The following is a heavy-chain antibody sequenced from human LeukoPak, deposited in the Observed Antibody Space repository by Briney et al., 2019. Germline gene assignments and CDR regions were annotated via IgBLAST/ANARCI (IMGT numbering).Heavy chain of an antibody. D-gene: IGHD6-19*01. CDR2: IYHSGST. V-gene: IGHV4-38-2*01. Sequence: SETLSLTCAVSGYSSSSGYYWGGIRQPPGKGLEWIGSIYHSGSTYYNPSLKSRVTISVDTSKNQFSLKLSSVTAADTAVYYCARRGSVYYYYMDVWGKGTTVTVSS. CDR3: ARRGSVYYYYMDV. CDR1: GYSSSSGYY. J-gene: IGHJ6*03.